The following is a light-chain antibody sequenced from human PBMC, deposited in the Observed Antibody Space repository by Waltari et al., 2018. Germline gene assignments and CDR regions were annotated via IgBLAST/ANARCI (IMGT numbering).Light chain of an antibody. V-gene: IGKV3-20*01. Sequence: EIVLTQSPATLSLSPGERATLSCRASQSVSSNYLAWYQQRPGQAPRLLIHGSSSRATGIPDRFSGSGSGTDFTLTISRLEPEDLAVYYCQQYGRSWNTFGQGTKLEIK. CDR1: QSVSSNY. CDR2: GSS. J-gene: IGKJ2*01. CDR3: QQYGRSWNT.